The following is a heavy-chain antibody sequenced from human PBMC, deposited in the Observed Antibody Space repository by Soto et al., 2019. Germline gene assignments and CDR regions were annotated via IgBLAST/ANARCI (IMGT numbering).Heavy chain of an antibody. V-gene: IGHV5-51*01. CDR3: ARSPRSSPYFDY. CDR1: GYTFSNFL. D-gene: IGHD6-13*01. J-gene: IGHJ4*02. CDR2: IYPGDYET. Sequence: GESLKISCQCSGYTFSNFLISWVRQLPGKGLEWMGIIYPGDYETRYSPSFHGKVTISADRSIGTAYLQWSSLEASDSAFYFCARSPRSSPYFDYCGQGVLVAVYS.